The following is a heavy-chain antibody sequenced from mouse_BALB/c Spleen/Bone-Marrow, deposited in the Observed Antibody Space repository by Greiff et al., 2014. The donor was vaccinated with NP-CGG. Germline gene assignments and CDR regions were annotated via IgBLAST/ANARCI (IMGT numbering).Heavy chain of an antibody. Sequence: QVQLQQSGPGLVAPSQSPSITCTVSGFSLTSYGVHWVRQPPGKGLEWLGVIWAGGSTNYNSALMSRLSISKDNSKSQVFLKMNSLQTDDTAMYYCAREATMITWFAYWGQGTLVTVSA. J-gene: IGHJ3*01. D-gene: IGHD2-4*01. CDR1: GFSLTSYG. CDR3: AREATMITWFAY. CDR2: IWAGGST. V-gene: IGHV2-9*02.